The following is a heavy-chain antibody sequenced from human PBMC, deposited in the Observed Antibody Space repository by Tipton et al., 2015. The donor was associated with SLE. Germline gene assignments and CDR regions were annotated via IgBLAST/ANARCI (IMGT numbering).Heavy chain of an antibody. J-gene: IGHJ6*03. CDR2: INPNSGGT. D-gene: IGHD2-2*03. V-gene: IGHV1-2*02. CDR1: GYTFTGYY. Sequence: QVQLVQSGAEVKKPGASVKVSCKASGYTFTGYYMHWVRQAPGQGLEWMGWINPNSGGTNYAQKFQGRVTMTRDTSISTAYMELSRLRSDDTAVYYCARGPGYCSSKSCSNYYYYYMDVWGKGTTVTVSS. CDR3: ARGPGYCSSKSCSNYYYYYMDV.